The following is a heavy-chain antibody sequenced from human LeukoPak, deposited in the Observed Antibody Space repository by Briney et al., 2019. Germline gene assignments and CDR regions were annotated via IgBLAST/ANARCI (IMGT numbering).Heavy chain of an antibody. V-gene: IGHV4-61*02. CDR3: ATRQLPMTADSQVDY. J-gene: IGHJ4*02. CDR2: FFGSGST. Sequence: SETLSLTCTVSGGSIKSVLHSWNWIRQPAGKGLEWIGRFFGSGSTNYNPSLESRVTISVDTAKNQFFLNLTSVTAADTAVYYCATRQLPMTADSQVDYWGKGTLVPVSS. D-gene: IGHD5-24*01. CDR1: GGSIKSVLHS.